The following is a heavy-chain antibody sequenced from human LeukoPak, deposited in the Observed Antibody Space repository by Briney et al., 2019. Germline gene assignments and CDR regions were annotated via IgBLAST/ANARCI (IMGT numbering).Heavy chain of an antibody. CDR1: GFTFSSYW. V-gene: IGHV3-7*01. D-gene: IGHD3-22*01. Sequence: GGSLRLSCAASGFTFSSYWMSWVRQAPGKGLEWVANIKQDGSEKYYVDSVKGRFTVSRDNAKNSLYLQMNSLRAEDTAVYYCARDRGHYYDSSGYCYWGQGTLVTVSS. CDR2: IKQDGSEK. J-gene: IGHJ4*02. CDR3: ARDRGHYYDSSGYCY.